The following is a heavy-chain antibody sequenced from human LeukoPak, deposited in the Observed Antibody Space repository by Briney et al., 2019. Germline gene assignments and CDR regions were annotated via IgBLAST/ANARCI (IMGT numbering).Heavy chain of an antibody. CDR3: ARDRQQLVKVDNWFDP. V-gene: IGHV1-8*01. Sequence: EASVKVSCKASGYTFTNYDINWVRQATGQGLEWMGWMNPNSGNTIYAQKFQGKVTMTTDTSTSTAYMELRSLRSDDTAVYYCARDRQQLVKVDNWFDPWGQGTLVTVSS. CDR2: MNPNSGNT. D-gene: IGHD6-13*01. CDR1: GYTFTNYD. J-gene: IGHJ5*02.